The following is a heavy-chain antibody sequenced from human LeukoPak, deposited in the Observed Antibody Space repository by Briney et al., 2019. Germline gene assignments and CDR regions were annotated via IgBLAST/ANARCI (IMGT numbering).Heavy chain of an antibody. CDR1: GFIFSSYS. Sequence: GGSLRLSCAASGFIFSSYSLILVRQAPWKVLEWVSTITGSGGSTYYADSVKGRFTISRDNSKNTLYLQVNSLRAEDTAVYYCAKDLRGYYYDSSGYLYFDYWGQGTLVTVSS. D-gene: IGHD3-22*01. V-gene: IGHV3-23*01. J-gene: IGHJ4*02. CDR2: ITGSGGST. CDR3: AKDLRGYYYDSSGYLYFDY.